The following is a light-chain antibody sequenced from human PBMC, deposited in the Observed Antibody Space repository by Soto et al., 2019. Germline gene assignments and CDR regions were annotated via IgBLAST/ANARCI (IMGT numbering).Light chain of an antibody. Sequence: EIVLTQSPGTLSVSPGERATLSCRASQTISSNYLAWYQQKPGQAPSLLIYGTSSRGTGIPDRFSGSVSGTDFTLNSSRLEPEDSAIYYCQQYVSWTFGQGTKVEIK. V-gene: IGKV3-20*01. CDR2: GTS. CDR3: QQYVSWT. CDR1: QTISSNY. J-gene: IGKJ1*01.